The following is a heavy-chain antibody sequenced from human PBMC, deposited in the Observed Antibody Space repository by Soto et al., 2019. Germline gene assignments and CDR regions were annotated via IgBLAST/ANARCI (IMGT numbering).Heavy chain of an antibody. D-gene: IGHD2-2*01. J-gene: IGHJ4*02. CDR2: ISYDGSNK. CDR1: GFTFSSYA. V-gene: IGHV3-30-3*01. Sequence: GGSLRLSCAASGFTFSSYAMHWVRQAPGKGLEWVAFISYDGSNKYYADSVKGRFTISRDNSKNTLYLQMNSLRAEDTAVYYCAREECSSTSCYDDYWGQGTLVTVSS. CDR3: AREECSSTSCYDDY.